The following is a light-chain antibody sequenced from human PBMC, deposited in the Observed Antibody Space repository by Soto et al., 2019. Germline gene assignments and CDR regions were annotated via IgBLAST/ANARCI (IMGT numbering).Light chain of an antibody. CDR2: EIN. J-gene: IGLJ3*02. CDR1: SSDVGTYNL. CDR3: NSYAGNNTWV. V-gene: IGLV2-14*02. Sequence: QSALTQPASVSGSPGQSITISCTGTSSDVGTYNLVSWHQHHPGKAPKLIIYEINKRPSGVPNRFSGSKSGNAASLTVSGLQAEDEADYYCNSYAGNNTWVFGEGTKLTVL.